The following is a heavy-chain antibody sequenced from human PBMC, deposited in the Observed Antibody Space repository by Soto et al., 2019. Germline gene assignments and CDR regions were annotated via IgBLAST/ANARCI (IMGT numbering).Heavy chain of an antibody. Sequence: GASVKVSCKASGYSFTNFHIHWVRQAPGQGLEWMGMIDPSGGITRDAQRLQGRITMTRDASTSTVYMELRSLTAEDTAVYYCAKEGDYGDYAGENWFDSWGQGSLVTVSS. J-gene: IGHJ5*01. D-gene: IGHD4-17*01. CDR1: GYSFTNFH. CDR2: IDPSGGIT. V-gene: IGHV1-46*01. CDR3: AKEGDYGDYAGENWFDS.